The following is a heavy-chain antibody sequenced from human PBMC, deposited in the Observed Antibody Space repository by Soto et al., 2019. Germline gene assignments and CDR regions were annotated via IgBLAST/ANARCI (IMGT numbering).Heavy chain of an antibody. V-gene: IGHV4-34*01. CDR1: GGSFSGYY. CDR2: INHSGST. D-gene: IGHD2-15*01. J-gene: IGHJ5*02. CDR3: ARVRGGRVPGLRFDP. Sequence: QVQLQQWGAGLLKPSETLSLTCAVYGGSFSGYYWSWIRQPPGKGLEWIGEINHSGSTNYNPSLKSRVNIQVDTSKNQFSLKLSSVTAADTAVYYCARVRGGRVPGLRFDPWGQGTLVTVSS.